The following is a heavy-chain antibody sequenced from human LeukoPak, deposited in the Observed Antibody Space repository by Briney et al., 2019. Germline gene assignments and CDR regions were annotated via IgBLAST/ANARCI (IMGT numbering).Heavy chain of an antibody. Sequence: GGSLRLSCAASGFTFSSYSMNWVRQAPGKGLEWVSYISSSSSTIYYADSVKGRFTISRDNAKNSLYLQMNSLRAEDTAVYYCAREPSITMIVVSDFGDAFDIWGQGTMVTVSS. V-gene: IGHV3-48*01. D-gene: IGHD3-22*01. CDR1: GFTFSSYS. J-gene: IGHJ3*02. CDR2: ISSSSSTI. CDR3: AREPSITMIVVSDFGDAFDI.